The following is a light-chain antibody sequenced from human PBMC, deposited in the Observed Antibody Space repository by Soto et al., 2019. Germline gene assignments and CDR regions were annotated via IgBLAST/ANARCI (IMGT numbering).Light chain of an antibody. J-gene: IGKJ2*01. CDR2: WAS. CDR3: QQYYSTPPYT. CDR1: RSVLYSSNNKNY. Sequence: DIVMTQSPDSLAVSLGERATINCKFSRSVLYSSNNKNYLAWYQQKPGQPPKLLIYWASTRESGVPDRFSGSGSGTDFTLTISSLQAEDVAVYYCQQYYSTPPYTFGQGTKLEIK. V-gene: IGKV4-1*01.